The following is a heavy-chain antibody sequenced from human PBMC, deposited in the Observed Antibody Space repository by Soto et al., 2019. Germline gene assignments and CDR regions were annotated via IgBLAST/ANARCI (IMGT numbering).Heavy chain of an antibody. V-gene: IGHV2-5*02. CDR3: AHSAGYDDFFEY. CDR1: GFSLNNGGVS. J-gene: IGHJ4*02. D-gene: IGHD5-12*01. CDR2: IYWDDDK. Sequence: QITLKESGPTLVKPTQTLTLTCTFSGFSLNNGGVSVGWLRQPPGKALEWLAVIYWDDDKHYSPSLKSRLTITKDTSKNQVVLKMTNMDPVDTATYYCAHSAGYDDFFEYWGQGTLVTVSS.